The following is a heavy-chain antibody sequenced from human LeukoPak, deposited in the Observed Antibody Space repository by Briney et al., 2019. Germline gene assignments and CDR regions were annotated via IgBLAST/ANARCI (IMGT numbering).Heavy chain of an antibody. V-gene: IGHV4-59*01. CDR2: IYYSGST. CDR3: ARADFADLYCSSTSCLWDY. D-gene: IGHD2-2*01. J-gene: IGHJ4*02. CDR1: GGSISSYY. Sequence: PSETLSLTCTVSGGSISSYYWSWIRQPPGKGLEWIGYIYYSGSTNYNPSLKSRVTISVDTSKNQFSLKLSSVTAADTAVYYCARADFADLYCSSTSCLWDYWGQGTLVTVSS.